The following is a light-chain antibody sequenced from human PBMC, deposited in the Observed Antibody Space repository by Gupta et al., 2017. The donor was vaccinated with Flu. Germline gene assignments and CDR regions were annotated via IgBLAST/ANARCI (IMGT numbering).Light chain of an antibody. V-gene: IGKV1-39*01. J-gene: IGKJ1*01. CDR2: AAS. CDR1: QSISMY. CDR3: QQGYNTLAWT. Sequence: DIQMTKSPSSLSASVGDTVTITCRASQSISMYLNWYQQKPGKVPNLLIYAASTLHSGVPSRFSGSGSGTDFTLTITSLQREDFATYFCQQGYNTLAWTFGQGTKVEIK.